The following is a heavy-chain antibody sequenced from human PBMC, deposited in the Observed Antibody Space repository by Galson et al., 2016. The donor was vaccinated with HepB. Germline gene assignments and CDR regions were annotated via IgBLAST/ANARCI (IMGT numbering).Heavy chain of an antibody. V-gene: IGHV4-59*11. J-gene: IGHJ4*02. CDR3: ARGTRFSYKWSFDS. D-gene: IGHD1-20*01. Sequence: SETLSLTCDVSDESITTHYWSWIRQSPGEGLEWLGYVHSSGNSKYNPSLTSRVTMSLDASGSRFSLRLRSVTAADTAVYFCARGTRFSYKWSFDSWGPGTLVTVS. CDR2: VHSSGNS. CDR1: DESITTHY.